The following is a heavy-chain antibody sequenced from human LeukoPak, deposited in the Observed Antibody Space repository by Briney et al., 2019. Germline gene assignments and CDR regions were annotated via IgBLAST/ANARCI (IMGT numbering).Heavy chain of an antibody. J-gene: IGHJ4*02. CDR1: GFTFSSHG. D-gene: IGHD3-16*01. CDR2: IWYDGSDK. CDR3: ARDRVLHYFDY. V-gene: IGHV3-33*01. Sequence: GGSLRLSCAASGFTFSSHGMHWVRQAPGKGLEWVAVIWYDGSDKYYADSVKARFTISRDNSKNTLYLQMTSLRADDTAVYYCARDRVLHYFDYWGQGALVTVSS.